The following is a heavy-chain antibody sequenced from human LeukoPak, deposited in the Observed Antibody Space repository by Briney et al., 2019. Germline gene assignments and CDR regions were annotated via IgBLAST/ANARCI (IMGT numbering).Heavy chain of an antibody. D-gene: IGHD2-15*01. J-gene: IGHJ4*02. CDR1: GFTISSNY. CDR2: IYSGGST. CDR3: AGAGTYAARYYFDH. Sequence: GGSLRLSCAASGFTISSNYMSWVRQAPGKGLEWISVIYSGGSTYYADSVEGRFTISRDISKNTLYLETNSLRADDTAVYYCAGAGTYAARYYFDHWGQGTLVTVSS. V-gene: IGHV3-53*01.